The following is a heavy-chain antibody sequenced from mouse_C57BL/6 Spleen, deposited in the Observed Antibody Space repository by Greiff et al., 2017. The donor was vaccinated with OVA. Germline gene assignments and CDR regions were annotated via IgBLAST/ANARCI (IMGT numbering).Heavy chain of an antibody. Sequence: LEESGAELVRPGASVKLSCKASGYTFTDYYINWVKQRPGQGLEWIARIYPGSGNTYYNEKFKGKATLTAEKSSSTAYMQLSSLTSEDSAVYFCARRITTVVADYFDYWGQGTTLTVSS. CDR1: GYTFTDYY. D-gene: IGHD1-1*01. J-gene: IGHJ2*01. CDR3: ARRITTVVADYFDY. CDR2: IYPGSGNT. V-gene: IGHV1-76*01.